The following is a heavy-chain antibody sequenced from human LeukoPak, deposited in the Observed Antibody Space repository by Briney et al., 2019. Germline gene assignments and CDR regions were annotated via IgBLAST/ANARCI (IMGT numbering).Heavy chain of an antibody. J-gene: IGHJ3*02. CDR1: DDSISRDF. CDR2: IYYSGST. D-gene: IGHD6-13*01. CDR3: ARHIYSSWDRAFDI. V-gene: IGHV4-59*08. Sequence: SETLSLTCTASDDSISRDFWTWIRQPPGKGLEWIGYIYYSGSTNYNPSLKSRLTISVDTSKNQFSLKLSSVTAADTAVCYCARHIYSSWDRAFDIWGQGTMVTVSS.